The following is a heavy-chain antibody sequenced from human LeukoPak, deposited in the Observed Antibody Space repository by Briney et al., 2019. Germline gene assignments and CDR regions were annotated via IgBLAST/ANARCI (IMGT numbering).Heavy chain of an antibody. J-gene: IGHJ4*02. D-gene: IGHD2-21*02. Sequence: SETLSLTCGVSGGSISSGGFSWSWIRQPPGKGLEWIGYIYHSGSTYYKPSLKSRVTISVDTSKNQFSLKLSSVTAADTAVYYCARAYCGGDCYQFDYWGQGTLVTVSS. CDR2: IYHSGST. CDR1: GGSISSGGFS. CDR3: ARAYCGGDCYQFDY. V-gene: IGHV4-30-2*01.